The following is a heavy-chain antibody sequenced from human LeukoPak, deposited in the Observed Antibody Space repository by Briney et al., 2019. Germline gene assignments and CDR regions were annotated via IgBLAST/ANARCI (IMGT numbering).Heavy chain of an antibody. CDR3: ASLGGTTMVPLPFDI. J-gene: IGHJ3*02. CDR1: GFTFSSYS. V-gene: IGHV3-21*04. D-gene: IGHD3-10*01. CDR2: ISSSSSYI. Sequence: GGSLRLSCAASGFTFSSYSMNWVRQAPGKGLEWVSSISSSSSYIYYADSVKGRFTISRDNAKNSLYLQMNSLRSEDTAVYYCASLGGTTMVPLPFDIWGQGTMVTVSS.